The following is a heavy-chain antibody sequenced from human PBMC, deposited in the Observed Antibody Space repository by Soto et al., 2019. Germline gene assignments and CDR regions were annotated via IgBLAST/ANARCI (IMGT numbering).Heavy chain of an antibody. D-gene: IGHD6-6*01. Sequence: GESLKSPCKSSGYSFTSYWNGWVRQMPGKGLEWMRIIYPGDSDTRYSPSFQGEVTISADKSISTAYLQWSSLKASDTAMYYCARYGSISCFYCLGPYGQVTMVTVSS. CDR3: ARYGSISCFYCLGP. CDR2: IYPGDSDT. CDR1: GYSFTSYW. J-gene: IGHJ5*02. V-gene: IGHV5-51*01.